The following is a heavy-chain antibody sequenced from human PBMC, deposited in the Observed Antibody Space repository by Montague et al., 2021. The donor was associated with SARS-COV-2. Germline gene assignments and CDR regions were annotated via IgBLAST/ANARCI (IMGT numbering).Heavy chain of an antibody. CDR3: ARVPGSGSVFCYYLEV. CDR1: GFTFGSFS. D-gene: IGHD3-10*01. CDR2: ISGSGHYI. J-gene: IGHJ6*03. Sequence: SLRLSCAASGFTFGSFSMTWVRQPPGKGLEWVSFISGSGHYIYYADSLKGRLTVSRDNPKNSVYLQIDRLSAEDTAVYYCARVPGSGSVFCYYLEVWGKGTAVSVSS. V-gene: IGHV3-21*01.